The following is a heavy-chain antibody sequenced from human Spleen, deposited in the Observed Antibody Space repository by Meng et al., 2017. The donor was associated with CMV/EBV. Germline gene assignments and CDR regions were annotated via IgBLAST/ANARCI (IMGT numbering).Heavy chain of an antibody. Sequence: GGSLRLSCKGSGYSFTSPWIVWVRQMPGKGLEWMGSIHPGDSNTRSSPSFQGQVTILVDESIITAYLQLSSLKASDTAMYYCARHPAGLGYCRTSRCNNGNSYYYGMDVWGQGTTVTVSS. CDR1: GYSFTSPW. CDR3: ARHPAGLGYCRTSRCNNGNSYYYGMDV. J-gene: IGHJ6*02. D-gene: IGHD2-2*02. CDR2: IHPGDSNT. V-gene: IGHV5-51*01.